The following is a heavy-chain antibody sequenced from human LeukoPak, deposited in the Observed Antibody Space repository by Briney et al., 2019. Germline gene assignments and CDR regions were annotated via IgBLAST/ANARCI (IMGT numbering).Heavy chain of an antibody. V-gene: IGHV1-8*01. CDR1: GDTFATYD. J-gene: IGHJ4*02. CDR3: ARLWTGFSDSSGYYYLDY. D-gene: IGHD3-22*01. Sequence: EASVKVSCKASGDTFATYDINWVRQATGQGLEWLGWMNPNSGNTDYAQKFQGRVTMTRDTSINTAYMELSSLRSEDTAVYYCARLWTGFSDSSGYYYLDYWGPGTLVTVSS. CDR2: MNPNSGNT.